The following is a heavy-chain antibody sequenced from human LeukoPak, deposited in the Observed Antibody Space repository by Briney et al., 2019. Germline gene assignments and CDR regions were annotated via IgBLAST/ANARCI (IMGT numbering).Heavy chain of an antibody. CDR1: GFTFDDYA. CDR3: AKGSGIAVAVYFDY. J-gene: IGHJ4*02. D-gene: IGHD6-19*01. CDR2: ISWNSGSI. V-gene: IGHV3-9*01. Sequence: PRGSLRLSCAASGFTFDDYAMHWVRQAPGKGLEWVSGISWNSGSIGYADSVKGRFTISRDNAKNSLYLQMNSLRAEDTALYYCAKGSGIAVAVYFDYWGQGTLVTVSS.